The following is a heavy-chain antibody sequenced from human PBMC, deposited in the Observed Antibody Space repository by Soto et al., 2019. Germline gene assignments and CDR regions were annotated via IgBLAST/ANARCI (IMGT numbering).Heavy chain of an antibody. CDR1: GFTFSSYG. V-gene: IGHV3-30*18. D-gene: IGHD3-22*01. CDR3: AKPKYYYDSSGYRSDAFDI. J-gene: IGHJ3*02. CDR2: ISYDGSNK. Sequence: PGGSLRLSCAASGFTFSSYGMHWVRQAPGKGLEWVAVISYDGSNKYYADSVKGRFTISRDNSKNTLYLQMNSLRAEDTAVYYCAKPKYYYDSSGYRSDAFDIWGQGTMVTVSS.